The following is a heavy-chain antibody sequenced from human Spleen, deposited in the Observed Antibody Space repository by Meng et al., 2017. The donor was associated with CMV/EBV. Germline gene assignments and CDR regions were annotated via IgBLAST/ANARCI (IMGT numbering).Heavy chain of an antibody. CDR1: GYTFTSYY. D-gene: IGHD6-6*01. V-gene: IGHV1-46*01. CDR2: INPSGDGT. CDR3: ARELRIGAREWYGAFDI. J-gene: IGHJ3*02. Sequence: SVKVSCKASGYTFTSYYMHWVRQAPGQGLEWMGIINPSGDGTIYGQKFQGRVTVTRDTSTSTVYMDLSSLRSEDTAVYYCARELRIGAREWYGAFDIWGQGTMVTVSS.